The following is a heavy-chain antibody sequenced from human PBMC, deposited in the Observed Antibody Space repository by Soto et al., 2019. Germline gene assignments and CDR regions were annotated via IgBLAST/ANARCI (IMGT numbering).Heavy chain of an antibody. CDR1: GGSFSGYY. J-gene: IGHJ3*02. V-gene: IGHV4-34*01. D-gene: IGHD3-3*01. Sequence: PSETLSLTCAVYGGSFSGYYWSWIRQPPGKGLEWIGEINHSGSTNYNPSLKSRVTISVDTSKNQFSLKLSSVTAADTAVYYCARANYDLWSGYSSDAFDIWGQGTMVTVSS. CDR2: INHSGST. CDR3: ARANYDLWSGYSSDAFDI.